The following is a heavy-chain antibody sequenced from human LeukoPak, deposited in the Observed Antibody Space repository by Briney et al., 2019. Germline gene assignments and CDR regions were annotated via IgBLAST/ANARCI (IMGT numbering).Heavy chain of an antibody. CDR1: GFTFSSYA. CDR2: ISGSGGST. D-gene: IGHD6-19*01. CDR3: AKGGSSGWYGLNWFDP. Sequence: PGGSLRLSCAASGFTFSSYAMSWVRQAPGKGLEWVSAISGSGGSTYYADSVKGRFTISRDNSKNTLYLQMNSLRAEDTAVYYCAKGGSSGWYGLNWFDPWGQGTLVTVSS. V-gene: IGHV3-23*01. J-gene: IGHJ5*02.